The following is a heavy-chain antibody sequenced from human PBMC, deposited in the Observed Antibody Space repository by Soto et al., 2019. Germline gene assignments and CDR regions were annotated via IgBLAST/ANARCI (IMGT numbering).Heavy chain of an antibody. CDR1: GFAFNNYG. CDR3: AREDSRIIPAVSDF. CDR2: ISKSDYT. V-gene: IGHV3-21*01. J-gene: IGHJ4*02. D-gene: IGHD2-2*01. Sequence: GGSLRLSCTVSGFAFNNYGINWVRQAPGKGLEWVSSISKSDYTYYSDSVKGRFTISRDNAKNSVSLQMNTLRVEDTAVYYCAREDSRIIPAVSDFWGEGTLVTVS.